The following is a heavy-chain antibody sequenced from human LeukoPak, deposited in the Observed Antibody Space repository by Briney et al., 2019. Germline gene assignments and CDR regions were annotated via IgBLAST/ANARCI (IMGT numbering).Heavy chain of an antibody. Sequence: PGGSLRLSCTASGFTFSSFGMHWVRQAPGKGLEWVAFIRFDGSDKYYVDSVKGRFTISRDNSKSTLSLQMNSLRPEDTAVYYCAKDKAPLFYTTSCAFDCWGQGTLVTVSS. CDR2: IRFDGSDK. CDR3: AKDKAPLFYTTSCAFDC. V-gene: IGHV3-30*02. J-gene: IGHJ4*02. D-gene: IGHD2-2*01. CDR1: GFTFSSFG.